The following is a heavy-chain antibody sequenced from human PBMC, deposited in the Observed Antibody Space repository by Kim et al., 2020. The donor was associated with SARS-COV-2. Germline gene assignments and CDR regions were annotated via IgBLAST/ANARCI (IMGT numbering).Heavy chain of an antibody. D-gene: IGHD6-13*01. J-gene: IGHJ4*02. V-gene: IGHV4-39*07. Sequence: YTTPLKSRVPHSLDTSKNQFSLKLSSVTAADTAVYYCARARRAAAGPNDYWGQGTLVTVSS. CDR3: ARARRAAAGPNDY.